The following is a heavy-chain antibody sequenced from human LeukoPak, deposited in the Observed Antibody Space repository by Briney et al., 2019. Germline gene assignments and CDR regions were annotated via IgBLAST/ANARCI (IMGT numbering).Heavy chain of an antibody. Sequence: PGGSLRLSCEVSGVTFSNYAMSWVRQAAGKGLQWVSTISGSGGTIYYADSVKGRFTISRDNSRDTLYLQINNLRAEDTAVYYCARDSTQMFWGVYDYWGQGALATVSS. D-gene: IGHD3-16*01. CDR3: ARDSTQMFWGVYDY. CDR1: GVTFSNYA. V-gene: IGHV3-23*01. J-gene: IGHJ4*02. CDR2: ISGSGGTI.